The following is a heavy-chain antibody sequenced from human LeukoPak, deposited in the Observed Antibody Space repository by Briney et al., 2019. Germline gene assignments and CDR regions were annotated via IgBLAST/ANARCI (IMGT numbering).Heavy chain of an antibody. J-gene: IGHJ6*03. CDR1: GYTFTGYY. CDR3: ARGGYYYGSGSYSYYYYMDV. Sequence: ASVKVSCKASGYTFTGYYMHWVRQAPGQGLEGMGWINPNSGGTNYAQKFQGRVTMTRDTSISTAYMELSRLRSDDTAVYYCARGGYYYGSGSYSYYYYMDVWGKGATVTISS. CDR2: INPNSGGT. D-gene: IGHD3-10*01. V-gene: IGHV1-2*02.